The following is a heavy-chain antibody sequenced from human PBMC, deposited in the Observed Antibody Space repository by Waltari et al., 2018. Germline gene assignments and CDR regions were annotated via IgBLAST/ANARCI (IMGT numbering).Heavy chain of an antibody. J-gene: IGHJ4*02. CDR3: ARARALEPPDY. CDR2: ISSSSSYI. V-gene: IGHV3-21*01. Sequence: EVQLVESGGGLVKPGGSLRLSGAASGFPFRSFSMTWVRQAPGKGLEWVSSISSSSSYIYYADSVKGRFTISRDNAKNSLYLQMNSLRAEDTAVYYCARARALEPPDYWGQGTLVTVSS. CDR1: GFPFRSFS.